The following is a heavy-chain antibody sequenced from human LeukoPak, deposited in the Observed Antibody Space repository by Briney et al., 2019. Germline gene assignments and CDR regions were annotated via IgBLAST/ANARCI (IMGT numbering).Heavy chain of an antibody. J-gene: IGHJ4*02. V-gene: IGHV1-24*01. CDR2: FDPEDGEA. CDR3: ARETTVTGPTDH. Sequence: ASVKVSCKVSGYTLIELSMHWVRQAPGKGLECMGGFDPEDGEAIYAQKFQGRVTMTEDTSTDTAYMELSSLKVEDTAVYYCARETTVTGPTDHWGQGTLVTVSS. D-gene: IGHD4-17*01. CDR1: GYTLIELS.